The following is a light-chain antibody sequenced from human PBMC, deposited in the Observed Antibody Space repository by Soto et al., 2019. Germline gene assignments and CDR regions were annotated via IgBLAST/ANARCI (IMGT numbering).Light chain of an antibody. J-gene: IGLJ1*01. V-gene: IGLV1-40*01. CDR2: ANS. CDR1: SSSIGAGYD. CDR3: QSYDSSLYGYV. Sequence: QSALTQPPSVSGAPGQRVTISGAGSSSSIGAGYDVHWYQQLPGAAPKLLIYANSNRPSGVPDRFSGSKSGTSASLAITGLQAEDEADYYCQSYDSSLYGYVFGSGTKVTAL.